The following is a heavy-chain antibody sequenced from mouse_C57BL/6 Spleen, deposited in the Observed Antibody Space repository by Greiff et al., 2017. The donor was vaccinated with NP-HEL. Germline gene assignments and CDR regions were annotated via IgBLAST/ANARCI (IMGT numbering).Heavy chain of an antibody. Sequence: VKVVESGAELVKPGASVKISCKASGYAFSSYWMNWVKQRPGKGLEWVGQIYPGDGDTNYNGKFKGKATLTADKSSSTAYMQLSSLTSEDSAVYFCARPDSSGSAWFAYWGQGTLVTVSA. J-gene: IGHJ3*01. V-gene: IGHV1-80*01. CDR3: ARPDSSGSAWFAY. CDR1: GYAFSSYW. D-gene: IGHD3-2*02. CDR2: IYPGDGDT.